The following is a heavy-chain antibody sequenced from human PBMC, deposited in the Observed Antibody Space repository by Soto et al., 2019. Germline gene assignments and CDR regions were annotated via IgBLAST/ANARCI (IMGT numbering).Heavy chain of an antibody. Sequence: PGGSLRLSCAASGFTFSNAWMNWVRQAPGKGLEWVSGISWNSRSSDYADSVQGRFTISRDNARNSLYLQMNSLRPEDTAFYYCAKDRHRREYYGDFFDDWSQGIVVTVSS. CDR3: AKDRHRREYYGDFFDD. CDR1: GFTFSNAW. D-gene: IGHD3-3*01. V-gene: IGHV3-9*01. CDR2: ISWNSRSS. J-gene: IGHJ4*02.